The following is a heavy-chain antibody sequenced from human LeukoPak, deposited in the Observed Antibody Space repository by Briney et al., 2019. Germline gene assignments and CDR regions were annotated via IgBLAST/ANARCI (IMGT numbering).Heavy chain of an antibody. CDR1: GGTFSSYA. Sequence: ASVKVSCKASGGTFSSYAISWVRQAPGQGLEWMGRIIPIFGTANYAQKFQGRVTITTDESTSTAYMELSSLGSEDTAVYYCARDTYYYGSGNRADDYWGQGTLVTVSS. V-gene: IGHV1-69*05. CDR3: ARDTYYYGSGNRADDY. CDR2: IIPIFGTA. D-gene: IGHD3-10*01. J-gene: IGHJ4*02.